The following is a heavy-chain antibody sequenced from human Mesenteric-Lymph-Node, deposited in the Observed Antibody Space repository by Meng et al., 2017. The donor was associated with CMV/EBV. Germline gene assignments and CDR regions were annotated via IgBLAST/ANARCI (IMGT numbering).Heavy chain of an antibody. D-gene: IGHD6-6*01. CDR2: ISWNSGSI. CDR3: AKKGSSSDYFDY. V-gene: IGHV3-9*01. J-gene: IGHJ4*02. CDR1: GFTFDDYG. Sequence: SLKISCAASGFTFDDYGMSWVRQAPGKGLEWVSGISWNSGSIGYADSVKGRFTISRDNAKNSLYLQMNSLRAEDTALYYCAKKGSSSDYFDYWGQGTLVTVSS.